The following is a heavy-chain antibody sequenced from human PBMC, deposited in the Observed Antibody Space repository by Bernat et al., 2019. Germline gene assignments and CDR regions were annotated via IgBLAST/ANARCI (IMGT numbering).Heavy chain of an antibody. CDR2: IYYSGST. CDR3: ARVAGVAATKGSEFDY. D-gene: IGHD2-15*01. V-gene: IGHV4-61*01. J-gene: IGHJ4*02. Sequence: QVQLQESGPGLVKPSETLSLTCTVSGGSVSSGSYYWSWIRQPPGKGLEWIGYIYYSGSTNYNPSLKSRVTISVDTSKNQFSLKLSSVTAADTAVYYCARVAGVAATKGSEFDYWGQGTLVTVSS. CDR1: GGSVSSGSYY.